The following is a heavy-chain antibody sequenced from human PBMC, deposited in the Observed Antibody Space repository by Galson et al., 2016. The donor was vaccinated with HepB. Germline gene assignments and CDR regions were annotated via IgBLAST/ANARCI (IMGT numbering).Heavy chain of an antibody. V-gene: IGHV5-51*01. CDR2: IYPRDSDT. CDR1: GYRFSNYW. J-gene: IGHJ3*01. D-gene: IGHD3-22*01. Sequence: QSGAEVKKPGESLKISCKASGYRFSNYWIGWVRQMPGKGLEWMGIIYPRDSDTRYSPSFQGQVTISADRSISTAYLQWSSLKASDTAMIHCARLHSHESSGYGFAVKLWGQGTMVTVSS. CDR3: ARLHSHESSGYGFAVKL.